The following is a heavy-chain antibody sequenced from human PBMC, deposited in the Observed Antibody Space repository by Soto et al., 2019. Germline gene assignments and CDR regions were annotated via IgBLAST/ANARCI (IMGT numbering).Heavy chain of an antibody. CDR1: GFTFSAYG. CDR2: ISGSGVTT. V-gene: IGHV3-23*01. D-gene: IGHD3-3*01. Sequence: GGSLRLSCAASGFTFSAYGMSWVRRAPGKGLEWVAVISGSGVTTYFAASVKGRFTMSRDNSKNTLFLQMNSLRAEDTAVYYCTRGRFGYYGPWGQGTLVTVSS. J-gene: IGHJ5*02. CDR3: TRGRFGYYGP.